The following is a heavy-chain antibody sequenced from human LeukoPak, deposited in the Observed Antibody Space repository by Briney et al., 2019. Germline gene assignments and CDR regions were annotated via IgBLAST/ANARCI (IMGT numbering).Heavy chain of an antibody. J-gene: IGHJ6*04. Sequence: GGSLRLSCAASGFIVSSESMSWVRQAPGKGLEWVSAISGSGGSTYYADSVKGRFTISRDNSKNTLYLQMNSLRAEDTAVYYCAKGESLGYCSSTSCYGLYYGMDVWGKGTTVTVSS. V-gene: IGHV3-23*01. D-gene: IGHD2-2*01. CDR2: ISGSGGST. CDR3: AKGESLGYCSSTSCYGLYYGMDV. CDR1: GFIVSSES.